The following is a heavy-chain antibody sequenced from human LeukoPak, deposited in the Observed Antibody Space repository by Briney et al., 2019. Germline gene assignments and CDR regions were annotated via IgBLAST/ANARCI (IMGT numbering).Heavy chain of an antibody. CDR1: GYTFTSYA. J-gene: IGHJ6*02. D-gene: IGHD3-3*01. Sequence: ASVKVSCKASGYTFTSYAMHWVRQAPGQRLEWMGWINAGNGNTKYSQKFQGRVTITRDTSASTAYMELSSLRSEDTAVYYCARTYYDFWSGYPDYYYGMDVWGQGTTVTVSS. V-gene: IGHV1-3*01. CDR3: ARTYYDFWSGYPDYYYGMDV. CDR2: INAGNGNT.